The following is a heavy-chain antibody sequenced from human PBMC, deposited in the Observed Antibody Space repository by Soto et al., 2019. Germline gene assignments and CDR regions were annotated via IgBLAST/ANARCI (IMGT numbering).Heavy chain of an antibody. CDR3: ARSRDYGDRFDY. CDR1: GGSISSYC. J-gene: IGHJ4*02. CDR2: IYYSGST. Sequence: SETLSLTCTVAGGSISSYCWSWIRQPPGKGLEWIGYIYYSGSTNYNPSLKSRVSISVDMSKNQFSLKLTSVTAADTAVYYCARSRDYGDRFDYWGQGTLVTVSS. D-gene: IGHD4-17*01. V-gene: IGHV4-59*01.